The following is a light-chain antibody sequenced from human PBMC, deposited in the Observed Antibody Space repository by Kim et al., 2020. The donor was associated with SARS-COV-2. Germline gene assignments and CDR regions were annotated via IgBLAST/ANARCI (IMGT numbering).Light chain of an antibody. Sequence: VPPGQTASIPFSGGKLGYNYDCWLHQRPRRPPVLVTNQEGKGPTGTPDRFSGPNSANTATLTLSGTQAMEEADYYCQAWDSSTVRFGGGTRLTVL. CDR1: KLGYNY. CDR3: QAWDSSTVR. CDR2: QEG. J-gene: IGLJ2*01. V-gene: IGLV3-1*01.